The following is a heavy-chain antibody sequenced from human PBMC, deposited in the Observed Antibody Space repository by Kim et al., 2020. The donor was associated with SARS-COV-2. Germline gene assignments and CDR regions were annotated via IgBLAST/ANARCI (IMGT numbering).Heavy chain of an antibody. Sequence: GGSLRLSCAASGFTFSSYGMHWVRQAPGKGLEWVAVISYDGSNKYYADSVKGRFTISRDNSKNTLYLQMNSLRAEDTAVYYCASGDSASKWGQGTLVTVSS. D-gene: IGHD3-10*01. CDR3: ASGDSASK. CDR2: ISYDGSNK. V-gene: IGHV3-30*03. CDR1: GFTFSSYG. J-gene: IGHJ4*02.